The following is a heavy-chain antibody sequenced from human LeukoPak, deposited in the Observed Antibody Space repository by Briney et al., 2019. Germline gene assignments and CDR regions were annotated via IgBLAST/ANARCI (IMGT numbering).Heavy chain of an antibody. Sequence: PGGSLRLSCAASGFTFDDYAMHWVRQAPGKGLEWVSGISWNSGSIGYADSVKGRFTISRDNAKNSLYLQMNSLRAEDTALYYCAKSHFIGEDFYPSEIDYWGQGTLVTVSS. CDR1: GFTFDDYA. J-gene: IGHJ4*02. CDR3: AKSHFIGEDFYPSEIDY. V-gene: IGHV3-9*01. CDR2: ISWNSGSI.